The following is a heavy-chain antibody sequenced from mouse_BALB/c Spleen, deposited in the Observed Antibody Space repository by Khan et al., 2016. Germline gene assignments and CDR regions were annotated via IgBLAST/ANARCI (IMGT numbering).Heavy chain of an antibody. CDR1: GFNIKDYY. CDR3: NSKVYDGCFDY. Sequence: VQLKESGAELVRSGASVRLSCTASGFNIKDYYMHWVKQRPEQGLEWIGWIDPENAYTEYAPKFQGKATLTADSSSNTAYLQLSSLTSEDTAVYYCNSKVYDGCFDYWGQGTTLTVSS. CDR2: IDPENAYT. J-gene: IGHJ2*01. V-gene: IGHV14-4*02. D-gene: IGHD2-12*01.